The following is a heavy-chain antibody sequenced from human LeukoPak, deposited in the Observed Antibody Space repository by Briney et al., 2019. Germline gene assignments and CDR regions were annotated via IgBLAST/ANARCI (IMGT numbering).Heavy chain of an antibody. CDR3: ARGWVPVLRFLEWLPDYFDY. D-gene: IGHD3-3*01. CDR1: GYTFTGYY. Sequence: ASVKVSCKASGYTFTGYYMHWVRQAPGQGLEWMGWINPNSGGTNYEQKFQGRVTMTRDTSISTAYMELSRLRSDDTAVYYCARGWVPVLRFLEWLPDYFDYWGQGTLVTVSS. J-gene: IGHJ4*02. V-gene: IGHV1-2*02. CDR2: INPNSGGT.